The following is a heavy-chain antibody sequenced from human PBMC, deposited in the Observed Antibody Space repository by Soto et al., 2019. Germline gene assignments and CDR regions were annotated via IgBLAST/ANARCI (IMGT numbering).Heavy chain of an antibody. V-gene: IGHV4-30-2*01. D-gene: IGHD6-19*01. CDR1: GGSISSGGYS. CDR2: IYHSGST. J-gene: IGHJ4*02. CDR3: ARAGGLGAVAVDC. Sequence: QLQLQESGSGLVKPSQTLSLTCAVSGGSISSGGYSWSWIRQPPGKGLEWIGYIYHSGSTYYNPSVKSGVTIPVDRSKNQFSLKLSSVPAADTAVYYCARAGGLGAVAVDCWGQGTLVTVSS.